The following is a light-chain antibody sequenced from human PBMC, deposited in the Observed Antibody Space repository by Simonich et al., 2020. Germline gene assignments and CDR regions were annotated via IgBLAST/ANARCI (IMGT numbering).Light chain of an antibody. V-gene: IGKV3-11*01. CDR3: QQRSNWIT. CDR1: QSVSGN. Sequence: EIVMTQSPATLSVSPGKRATLSCRASQSVSGNLAWYQQKPGQAPRLLIYVASTRATGIPARFSGSGSGTDFTLTISSLEPEDFAVYYCQQRSNWITFGQGTRLEIK. J-gene: IGKJ5*01. CDR2: VAS.